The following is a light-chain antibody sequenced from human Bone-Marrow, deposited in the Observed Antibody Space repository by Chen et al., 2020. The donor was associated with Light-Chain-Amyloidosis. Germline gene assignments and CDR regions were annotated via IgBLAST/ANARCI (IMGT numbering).Light chain of an antibody. J-gene: IGLJ2*01. Sequence: SYELTQPPSVSVYPGQTARISCSGDGLPKQYAYWYQQKPGQAPVLVIYNDSERPSGIPERFSGSSSGTTVTLTISGVQAEEEAEDYCQSADTTDTLYVLFGGGTKLTVL. CDR3: QSADTTDTLYVL. CDR2: NDS. V-gene: IGLV3-25*02. CDR1: GLPKQY.